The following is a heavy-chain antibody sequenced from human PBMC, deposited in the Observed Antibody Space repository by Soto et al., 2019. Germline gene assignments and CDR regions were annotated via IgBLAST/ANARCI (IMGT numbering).Heavy chain of an antibody. Sequence: PSETLSLTCAVYGGSFSGYYWSWIRQPPGKGLEWIGEINHSGSTNYNPSLKSRVTISVDTSKNQFSLKLSSVTAADTAVYYCARGTNARIFGVVRQYNWFDTWGQGTLVTVSS. V-gene: IGHV4-34*01. CDR3: ARGTNARIFGVVRQYNWFDT. CDR2: INHSGST. D-gene: IGHD3-3*01. CDR1: GGSFSGYY. J-gene: IGHJ5*02.